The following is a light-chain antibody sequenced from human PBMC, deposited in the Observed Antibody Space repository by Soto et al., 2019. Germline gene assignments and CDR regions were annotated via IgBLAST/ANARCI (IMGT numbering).Light chain of an antibody. V-gene: IGLV2-14*01. CDR1: SSDVGGYNY. J-gene: IGLJ2*01. Sequence: QSVLTQPASVSGSPGQSITISCTGTSSDVGGYNYVSWYQQHPGKAPKLMIYDVSNRPSGVSNRFSGSKSGNTASLTISGLQDEDDAYYYCSSYTGSSTVVFGGGTKLTVL. CDR3: SSYTGSSTVV. CDR2: DVS.